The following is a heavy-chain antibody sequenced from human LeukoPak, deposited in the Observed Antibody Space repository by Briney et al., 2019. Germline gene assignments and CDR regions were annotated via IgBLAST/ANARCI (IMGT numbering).Heavy chain of an antibody. J-gene: IGHJ4*02. CDR1: GFTFSSYI. V-gene: IGHV3-21*01. D-gene: IGHD1-7*01. Sequence: NPGGSLRLSCAASGFTFSSYIMNWVRQAPGKGLEWVSSISSSSSYIYYADSVKGRFTISRDNAKNSLYLQMNSLRAEDTAVYYCARDRDWNSGFDYWGQGTLVTVSS. CDR3: ARDRDWNSGFDY. CDR2: ISSSSSYI.